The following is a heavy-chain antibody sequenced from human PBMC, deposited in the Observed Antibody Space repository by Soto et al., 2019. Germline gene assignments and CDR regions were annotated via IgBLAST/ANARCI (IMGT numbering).Heavy chain of an antibody. V-gene: IGHV3-53*02. CDR2: IYNGGST. D-gene: IGHD1-1*01. Sequence: VQLVETGGNLIQPGGSLRLSCAASGFTVSNSYMSWVRQAPGKGLEWVAIIYNGGSTFYADSVKGRFSISRDNSKNTLDLQMHSVGAADTGIFHCATDAYSSHWNADWGQGTLVTVSS. J-gene: IGHJ4*02. CDR3: ATDAYSSHWNAD. CDR1: GFTVSNSY.